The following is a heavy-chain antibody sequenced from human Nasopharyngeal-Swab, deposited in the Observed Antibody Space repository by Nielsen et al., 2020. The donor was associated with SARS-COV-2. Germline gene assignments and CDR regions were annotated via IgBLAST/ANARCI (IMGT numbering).Heavy chain of an antibody. CDR3: ARATSNGWYIYYFDY. CDR1: GFTLHRYH. CDR2: IHSAGDT. V-gene: IGHV3-13*01. J-gene: IGHJ4*02. Sequence: GSLKISLAAPGFTLHRYHMHLGRQATRKSLEWVSGIHSAGDTYYPGSVKGRFTISRENAKNSLYLQMNSLRAEDTAVYYCARATSNGWYIYYFDYWGLGTLVTVSS. D-gene: IGHD6-19*01.